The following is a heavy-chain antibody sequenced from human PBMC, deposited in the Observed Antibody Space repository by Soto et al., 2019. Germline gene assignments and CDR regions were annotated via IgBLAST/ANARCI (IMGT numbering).Heavy chain of an antibody. J-gene: IGHJ4*02. D-gene: IGHD5-18*01. V-gene: IGHV5-10-1*01. CDR2: IDLSDSYI. Sequence: PGESLKISCKSSVHTSYSYWITWVRQMPGKGLEWIGMIDLSDSYINYSPSFQGHVTISGDKSISTAYLQWSSLKASDTAMYFCAMPGYGGTFTPFDFWGQGTLVTVSS. CDR3: AMPGYGGTFTPFDF. CDR1: VHTSYSYW.